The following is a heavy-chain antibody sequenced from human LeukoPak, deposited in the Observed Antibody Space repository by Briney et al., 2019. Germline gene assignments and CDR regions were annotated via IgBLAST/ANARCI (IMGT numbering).Heavy chain of an antibody. Sequence: PGGSLRLSCAASGFTFSSYAMHWVRQAPGKGLEYVSAISSNGGSTYYANSVKGRFTISRDNSKNTLYLQMGSLRAEDMAVYYCARNGEEHYGSGTLDYWGQGILVTVSS. D-gene: IGHD3-10*01. CDR2: ISSNGGST. V-gene: IGHV3-64*01. CDR3: ARNGEEHYGSGTLDY. J-gene: IGHJ4*02. CDR1: GFTFSSYA.